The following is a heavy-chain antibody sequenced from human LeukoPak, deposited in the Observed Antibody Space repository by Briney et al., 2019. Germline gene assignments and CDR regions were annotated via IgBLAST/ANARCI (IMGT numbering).Heavy chain of an antibody. Sequence: SRTLSLTCVVSGDSVSSKNGAWSWIRQSPSRGLEWLGRTYYRSKWYNDYAESMEGRMTISQDTSKNQYSLHLNSVTPDDTAVYYCARDFGTTGWHTFDYWGQGTLVTVSS. CDR2: TYYRSKWYN. D-gene: IGHD6-19*01. J-gene: IGHJ4*02. V-gene: IGHV6-1*01. CDR3: ARDFGTTGWHTFDY. CDR1: GDSVSSKNGA.